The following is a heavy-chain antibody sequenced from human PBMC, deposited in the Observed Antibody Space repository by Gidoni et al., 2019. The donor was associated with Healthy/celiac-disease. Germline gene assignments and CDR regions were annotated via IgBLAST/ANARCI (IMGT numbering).Heavy chain of an antibody. D-gene: IGHD2-2*02. CDR2: ISYDGSNK. CDR1: GFTFSRYG. CDR3: AKDFSGTSYN. Sequence: QVQLVESGGVVVQPRMSLSTSCAASGFTFSRYGMHWVRQAPGKGLEWVAVISYDGSNKYYADSVKGRFTISRDNSKNTLYLQMNSLRAEDTAVYYCAKDFSGTSYNWGQGTLVTVSS. J-gene: IGHJ4*02. V-gene: IGHV3-30*18.